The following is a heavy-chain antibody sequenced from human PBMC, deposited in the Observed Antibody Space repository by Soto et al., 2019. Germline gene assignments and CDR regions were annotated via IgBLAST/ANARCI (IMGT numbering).Heavy chain of an antibody. CDR3: ARSRGYCSSTRCYAPGNY. CDR2: ISSSSSYI. D-gene: IGHD2-2*01. V-gene: IGHV3-21*01. CDR1: GFTFSSYS. Sequence: EVQLVESGGGLVKPGGSLRLSCAASGFTFSSYSMNWVRQAPGKGLEWVSSISSSSSYIYYADSVKGRFTISRDNAKNSLYLQMNSLRAEDTAVYYCARSRGYCSSTRCYAPGNYWGQGTLVTVSS. J-gene: IGHJ4*02.